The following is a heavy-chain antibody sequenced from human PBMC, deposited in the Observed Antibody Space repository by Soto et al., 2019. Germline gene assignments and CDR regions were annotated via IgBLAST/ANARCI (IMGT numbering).Heavy chain of an antibody. V-gene: IGHV1-24*01. Sequence: ASVKVSCKVSGYTLTELSMHWVRQAPGKGLEWMGGFDPEDGETIYAQKFQGRFTISADIAENSVILQMNSLRDEDSAVYFCVRDRDLYRDMFHADLWGQGTLVTVSS. D-gene: IGHD3-10*02. CDR2: FDPEDGET. J-gene: IGHJ4*01. CDR3: VRDRDLYRDMFHADL. CDR1: GYTLTELS.